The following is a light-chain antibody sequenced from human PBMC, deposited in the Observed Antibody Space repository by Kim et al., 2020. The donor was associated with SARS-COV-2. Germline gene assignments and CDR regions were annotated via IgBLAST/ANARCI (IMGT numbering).Light chain of an antibody. CDR2: GVS. V-gene: IGKV3-20*01. CDR3: HQYCNSPRT. Sequence: IILSQSPDTLSLSLGERATLSRRASQSVSSSYLALFQQKPGQAPRLLIYGVSSRATGIPDRFSDSGSGTDFTLTISRLEPEDFAVYFCHQYCNSPRTFGRGTKLEI. CDR1: QSVSSSY. J-gene: IGKJ2*01.